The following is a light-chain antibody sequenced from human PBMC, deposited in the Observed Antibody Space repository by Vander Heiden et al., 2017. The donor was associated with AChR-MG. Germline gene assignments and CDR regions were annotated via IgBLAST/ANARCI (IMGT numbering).Light chain of an antibody. V-gene: IGKV4-1*01. CDR1: QSVLYSSNTRNS. CDR2: WAS. J-gene: IGKJ5*01. CDR3: QQYYSTPIT. Sequence: DIVMTQSPDSLAVSLGERATINCKSSQSVLYSSNTRNSLAWYQQKPGQPPKLLIYWASARESGVPDRFSGSGSETDFTLTISSLQAEDVAVYYCQQYYSTPITFGQGTRLEIK.